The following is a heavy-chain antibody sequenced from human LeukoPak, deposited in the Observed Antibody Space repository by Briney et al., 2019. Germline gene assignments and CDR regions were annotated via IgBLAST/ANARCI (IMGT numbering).Heavy chain of an antibody. CDR3: ARDMGSGSLHY. Sequence: ASVEVSCKASGYTFTTYAIHWVRQAPGQRLEWLGWINTGNGDTRYSQTFQGRVTITRDTSASTAYMELSSLRPEDTAMYYCARDMGSGSLHYWGQGTLVSVSS. V-gene: IGHV1-3*04. CDR2: INTGNGDT. CDR1: GYTFTTYA. J-gene: IGHJ4*02. D-gene: IGHD1-26*01.